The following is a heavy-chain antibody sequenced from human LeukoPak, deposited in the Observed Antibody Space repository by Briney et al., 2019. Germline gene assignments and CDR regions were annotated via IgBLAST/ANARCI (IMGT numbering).Heavy chain of an antibody. CDR3: AKSRGAGPYYYGMDV. D-gene: IGHD3-10*01. CDR1: GFTFSSYA. Sequence: PGGSLRLSCAASGFTFSSYAMSWVRQAPGKGLEWVAVISYDGSNKYYADSVKGRFTISRDNSKNTLYLQMNSLRAEDTAVYYCAKSRGAGPYYYGMDVWGQGTTVTVSS. J-gene: IGHJ6*02. V-gene: IGHV3-30*18. CDR2: ISYDGSNK.